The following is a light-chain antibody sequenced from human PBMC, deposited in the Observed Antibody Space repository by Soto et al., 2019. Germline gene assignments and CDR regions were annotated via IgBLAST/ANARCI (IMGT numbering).Light chain of an antibody. CDR1: QSVSSSY. V-gene: IGKV3-20*01. CDR2: GAS. Sequence: ETVLTQSPGTLSLSPGERATLFCRASQSVSSSYLAWYQQKPGQAPRHLIYGASSRATGIPDRFSGSGSGKDFTLTISRLEPEDFAVYYCQQHGSSPPSWTFGQGTKVEIK. CDR3: QQHGSSPPSWT. J-gene: IGKJ1*01.